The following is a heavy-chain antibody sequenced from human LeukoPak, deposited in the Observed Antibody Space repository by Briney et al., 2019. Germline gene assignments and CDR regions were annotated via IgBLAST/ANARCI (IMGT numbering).Heavy chain of an antibody. J-gene: IGHJ4*02. CDR3: ARNPVRNAYYRDSTRY. CDR2: IWYDGSHT. CDR1: GFTFSDYG. V-gene: IGHV3-33*01. D-gene: IGHD3-22*01. Sequence: PGGSLRLSCEGSGFTFSDYGLHWVRQAPGRGLEWVALIWYDGSHTYHADSVKGRFTISRDNSKNTLYLQMNSLRAEGTALYYCARNPVRNAYYRDSTRYWGQGTLVTVSS.